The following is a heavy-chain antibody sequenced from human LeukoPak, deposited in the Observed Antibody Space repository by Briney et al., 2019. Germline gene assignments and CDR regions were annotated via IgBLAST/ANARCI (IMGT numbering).Heavy chain of an antibody. CDR3: ARDWRFVWGGHAYYYYGMDV. V-gene: IGHV3-33*01. D-gene: IGHD3-16*01. Sequence: PGGSLRLSWAASGFTFSSYGMHWDSQAPKRGLEWVAAIWSDGSNKYYAETVQGRVTITTDKSKNTVYLQLSSLRADDTAVYYCARDWRFVWGGHAYYYYGMDVWGQGTTVTVSS. CDR2: IWSDGSNK. CDR1: GFTFSSYG. J-gene: IGHJ6*02.